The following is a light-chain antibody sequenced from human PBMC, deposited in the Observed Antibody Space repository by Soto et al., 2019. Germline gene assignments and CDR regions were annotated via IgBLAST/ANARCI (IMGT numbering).Light chain of an antibody. V-gene: IGLV1-47*02. CDR2: SNN. J-gene: IGLJ2*01. CDR1: SSNIVSNY. CDR3: AAWDDSLSGRVV. Sequence: QSVMTQPPSASGTPGQRVTISCSGSSSNIVSNYVYWYQQLPGTAPKLLIYSNNQRPSGVPDRFSGSKSGTSASLAISGLRSEDEADYYCAAWDDSLSGRVVFGGGTKLTVL.